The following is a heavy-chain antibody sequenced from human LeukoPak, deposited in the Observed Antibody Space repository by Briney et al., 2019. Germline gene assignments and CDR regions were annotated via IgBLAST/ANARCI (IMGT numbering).Heavy chain of an antibody. V-gene: IGHV1-2*02. D-gene: IGHD5-12*01. J-gene: IGHJ4*02. CDR2: INPEKRDT. CDR1: GYTFTGYA. Sequence: GASVKVSCKASGYTFTGYAIHWVRQAPGQGPEWMGWINPEKRDTGYAHKFQGRVTMTSDTSISTAYMELSSLRSDDTAVYYCAKKVRGPSHPLDFWGQGTLVTVSS. CDR3: AKKVRGPSHPLDF.